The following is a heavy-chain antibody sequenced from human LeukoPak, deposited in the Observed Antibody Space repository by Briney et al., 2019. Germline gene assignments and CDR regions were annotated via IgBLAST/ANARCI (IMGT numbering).Heavy chain of an antibody. V-gene: IGHV1-24*01. CDR3: AFGHYGSGSYYNPFDY. CDR2: FDPEDGET. J-gene: IGHJ4*02. D-gene: IGHD3-10*01. CDR1: GYTLTELS. Sequence: ASVKVSCKVSGYTLTELSMHWVRQAPGKGLEWMGGFDPEDGETIYAQKFQGRVTMTEDTSTDTAYMELSSLRSEDTAVYYCAFGHYGSGSYYNPFDYWGQGTLVTVSS.